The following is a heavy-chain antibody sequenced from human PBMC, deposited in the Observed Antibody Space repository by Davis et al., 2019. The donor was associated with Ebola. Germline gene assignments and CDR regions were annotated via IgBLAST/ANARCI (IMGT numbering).Heavy chain of an antibody. CDR1: GFTFSSYG. CDR2: ISGSGGST. CDR3: AKSPLSSGWLYFDY. J-gene: IGHJ4*02. D-gene: IGHD6-19*01. V-gene: IGHV3-23*01. Sequence: GESLKISCAASGFTFSSYGMHWVRQAPGKGLEWVSAISGSGGSTYYADSVKGRFTISRDNSKNTLYLQMNSLRAEDMAVYYCAKSPLSSGWLYFDYWGQGTLVTVSS.